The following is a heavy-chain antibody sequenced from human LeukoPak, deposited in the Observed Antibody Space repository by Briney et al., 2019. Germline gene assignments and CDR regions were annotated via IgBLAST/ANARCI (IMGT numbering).Heavy chain of an antibody. Sequence: ASVKVSCKASGYTFTSYGISWVRQAPGQGGEWMGWISAYNGNTNYAQKLQGRVTMTTDTSTSTAYMELRSLRSDDTAVYYCARDGSHGSGSYYPYYYGMDVWGKGTTVTVSS. CDR1: GYTFTSYG. J-gene: IGHJ6*04. D-gene: IGHD3-10*01. V-gene: IGHV1-18*04. CDR2: ISAYNGNT. CDR3: ARDGSHGSGSYYPYYYGMDV.